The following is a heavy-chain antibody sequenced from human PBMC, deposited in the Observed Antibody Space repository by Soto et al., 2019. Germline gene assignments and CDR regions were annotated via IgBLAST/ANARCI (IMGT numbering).Heavy chain of an antibody. CDR3: ARMATFGSLNWFDP. CDR2: MNPGSGDT. Sequence: SVKVSCKASGYSFTNNDVSWVRQATGQGLEWMGWMNPGSGDTGYAQKFQGRVTMTRDISTATAYMELSSLRYDDTATYYCARMATFGSLNWFDPWGQGTLVTVSS. V-gene: IGHV1-8*01. CDR1: GYSFTNND. J-gene: IGHJ5*02. D-gene: IGHD3-16*01.